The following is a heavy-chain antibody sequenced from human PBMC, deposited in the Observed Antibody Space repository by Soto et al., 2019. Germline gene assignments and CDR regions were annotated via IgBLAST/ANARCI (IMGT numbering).Heavy chain of an antibody. CDR2: ISGSGGST. Sequence: EVQLLESGGGLVQPGGSLRLSCAASGFTFSSYAMSWVRQAPGKGLEWVSAISGSGGSTYYVDSVKGRFTISRDNSKNTLYLQMNSRRAEDTAVYYCAKGGGSSWYGVGLRWGQGTLVTVSS. D-gene: IGHD6-13*01. CDR3: AKGGGSSWYGVGLR. CDR1: GFTFSSYA. J-gene: IGHJ4*02. V-gene: IGHV3-23*01.